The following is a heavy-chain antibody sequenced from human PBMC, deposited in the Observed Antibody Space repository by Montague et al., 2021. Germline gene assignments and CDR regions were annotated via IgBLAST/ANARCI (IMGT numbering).Heavy chain of an antibody. D-gene: IGHD5-12*01. CDR3: GKGHMSDYFDI. V-gene: IGHV3-23*01. J-gene: IGHJ3*02. CDR2: IRVYDDTT. Sequence: SLRLSCAASGFAFSTETMGWVRQAPGKGLELVSLIRVYDDTTFYADSVKGRFAISRDNSQNTLYLQMNSLRVEDTAKYYCGKGHMSDYFDILGQGTMVTVSS. CDR1: GFAFSTET.